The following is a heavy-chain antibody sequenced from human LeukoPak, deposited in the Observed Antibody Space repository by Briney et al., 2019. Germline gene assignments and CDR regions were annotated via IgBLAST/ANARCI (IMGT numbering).Heavy chain of an antibody. CDR2: ISYDGSNK. CDR1: GFTFSSYA. D-gene: IGHD3-16*02. V-gene: IGHV3-30*04. CDR3: AKVIGMITFGGVISPVDY. Sequence: GGSLRLSCAASGFTFSSYAMHWVRQAPGKGLEWVAVISYDGSNKYYADSVKGRFTISRDNSKNTLYLQMNSLRAEDTAVYYCAKVIGMITFGGVISPVDYWGQGTLVTVSS. J-gene: IGHJ4*02.